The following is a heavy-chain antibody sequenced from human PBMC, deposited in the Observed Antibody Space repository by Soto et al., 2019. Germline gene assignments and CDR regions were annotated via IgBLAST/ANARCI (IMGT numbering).Heavy chain of an antibody. CDR1: GFTFSSYA. CDR2: ISYDGSNK. CDR3: ASRSSGSYRFPPSW. V-gene: IGHV3-30-3*01. D-gene: IGHD3-16*02. J-gene: IGHJ4*02. Sequence: GGSLRLSCAASGFTFSSYAMHWVRQAPGKGLEWVAVISYDGSNKYYADSVKGRFTISRDNSKNTLYLQMNSLRAEDTAVYYCASRSSGSYRFPPSWWGQGTLVTVSS.